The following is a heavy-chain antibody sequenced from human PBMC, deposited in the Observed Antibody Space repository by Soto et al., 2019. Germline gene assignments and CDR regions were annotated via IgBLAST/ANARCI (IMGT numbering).Heavy chain of an antibody. CDR2: INYSGST. Sequence: QVQLQQWGAGLLKPSETLSLTCAVYGGSFSGYYRSWILQPPGKGLECIGEINYSGSTNYNPSLKSRVTISVDTSKNQFSLKLNSVTAADTAVYYCARGWDIVATINYYGMDVWGQGTTVTVS. J-gene: IGHJ6*02. D-gene: IGHD5-12*01. CDR3: ARGWDIVATINYYGMDV. V-gene: IGHV4-34*01. CDR1: GGSFSGYY.